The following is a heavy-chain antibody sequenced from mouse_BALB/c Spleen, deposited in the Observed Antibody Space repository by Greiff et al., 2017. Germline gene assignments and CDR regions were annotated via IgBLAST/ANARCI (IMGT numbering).Heavy chain of an antibody. V-gene: IGHV2-2*02. CDR2: IWSGGST. CDR3: ARPTGTDYYAMDY. CDR1: GFSLTSYG. D-gene: IGHD4-1*02. Sequence: QVQLQQSGPGLVQPSQSLSITCTVSGFSLTSYGVHWVRQSPGKGLEWLGVIWSGGSTDYNAAFISRLSISKDNSKSQVFFKMNSLQANDTAIYYCARPTGTDYYAMDYWGQGTSVTVSS. J-gene: IGHJ4*01.